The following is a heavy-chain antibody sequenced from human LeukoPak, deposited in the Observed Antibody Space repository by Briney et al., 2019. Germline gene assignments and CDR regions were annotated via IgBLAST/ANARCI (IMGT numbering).Heavy chain of an antibody. V-gene: IGHV3-21*01. D-gene: IGHD2-2*01. CDR2: ISSSSSYI. CDR1: GFTFSSYA. CDR3: ARDQLDYYMDV. Sequence: GGSLRLSCAASGFTFSSYAMSWVRQAPGKGLEWVSSISSSSSYIYYADSVKGRFTISRDNAKNSLYLQMNSLRAEDTAVYYCARDQLDYYMDVWGKGTTVTVSS. J-gene: IGHJ6*03.